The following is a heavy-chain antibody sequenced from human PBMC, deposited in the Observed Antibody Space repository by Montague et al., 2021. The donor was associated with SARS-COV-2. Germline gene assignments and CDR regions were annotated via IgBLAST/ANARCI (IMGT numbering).Heavy chain of an antibody. CDR2: IYYSGST. CDR1: GGSISSYY. Sequence: SETLSLTCTVSGGSISSYYWSWIRQPPGKGLEWIGNIYYSGSTXXXPSXXXRVTISVDTSKNQFSLKLSSVTAADTAVYYCARTYYDILTGYYNRGAFDIWGQGTMVTVSS. V-gene: IGHV4-59*08. CDR3: ARTYYDILTGYYNRGAFDI. J-gene: IGHJ3*02. D-gene: IGHD3-9*01.